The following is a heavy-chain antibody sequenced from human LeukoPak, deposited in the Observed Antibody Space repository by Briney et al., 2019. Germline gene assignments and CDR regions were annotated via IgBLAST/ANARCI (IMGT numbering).Heavy chain of an antibody. Sequence: SETLSLTCTVSGYSISSGYYWGWIRQPPGKGLEWIGNIYHSGNTYYNPSLKSRVTISLDMSKSQFSLKLNSVTAADTAVYYCARAGGFTGGYIFWGQGTLVTVSS. CDR3: ARAGGFTGGYIF. CDR2: IYHSGNT. D-gene: IGHD2-8*02. V-gene: IGHV4-38-2*02. CDR1: GYSISSGYY. J-gene: IGHJ4*02.